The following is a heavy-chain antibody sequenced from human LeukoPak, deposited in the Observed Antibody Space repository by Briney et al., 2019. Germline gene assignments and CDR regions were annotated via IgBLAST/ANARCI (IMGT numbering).Heavy chain of an antibody. J-gene: IGHJ4*02. D-gene: IGHD3-16*01. Sequence: GGSLRLSCAASGFTFDDYTMHWVRQAPGKGLEWVSLISWDGGSTYYADSVKGRFTISRDNSKNSLYLQMNSLRTEDTALYYCAKDGGTGSYYWGQGTLVTVSS. V-gene: IGHV3-43*01. CDR1: GFTFDDYT. CDR2: ISWDGGST. CDR3: AKDGGTGSYY.